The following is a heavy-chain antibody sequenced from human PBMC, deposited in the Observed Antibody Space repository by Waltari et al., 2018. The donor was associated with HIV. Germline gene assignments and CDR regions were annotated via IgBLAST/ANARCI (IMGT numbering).Heavy chain of an antibody. CDR2: VYSNGVT. V-gene: IGHV4-39*01. CDR3: ATLRTVTGTIDD. D-gene: IGHD4-17*01. CDR1: PGYITQSYY. Sequence: QLQLQESGPALVKPSDTLPLTCTVSPGYITQSYYWGWVRQSPGTGLEWIGTVYSNGVTHCTPSLESRVTMSVDTSKNQFSLTLTSVTAADMALYFCATLRTVTGTIDDWGQGILVTVSS. J-gene: IGHJ4*02.